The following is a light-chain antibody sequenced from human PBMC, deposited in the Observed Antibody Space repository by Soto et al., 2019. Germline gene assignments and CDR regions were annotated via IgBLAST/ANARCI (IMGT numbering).Light chain of an antibody. CDR3: QQYYDTPPT. CDR2: WAS. CDR1: QSILYSNNLRYY. J-gene: IGKJ1*01. V-gene: IGKV4-1*01. Sequence: DIVMTQSPDSLTVSLGERATINCKCSQSILYSNNLRYYLAWYQQKPGQPPKLLFYWASTRGSGVPDRFSGSGSGTDFTLIISSLQAEDVALYYCQQYYDTPPTFGQGTKVEIK.